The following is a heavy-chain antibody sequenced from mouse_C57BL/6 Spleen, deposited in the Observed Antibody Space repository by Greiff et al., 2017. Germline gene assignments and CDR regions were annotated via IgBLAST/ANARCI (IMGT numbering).Heavy chain of an antibody. D-gene: IGHD1-1*01. J-gene: IGHJ4*01. Sequence: LVESGPELVKPGASVKISCKASGYSFTDYNMNWVKQSNGKSLEWIGVINPNYGTTSYNQKFKGKATLTVDQSSSTAYMQLNSLTSEDSAVYYCARDLDYGSSLYAMDYWGQGTSVTVSS. CDR2: INPNYGTT. V-gene: IGHV1-39*01. CDR1: GYSFTDYN. CDR3: ARDLDYGSSLYAMDY.